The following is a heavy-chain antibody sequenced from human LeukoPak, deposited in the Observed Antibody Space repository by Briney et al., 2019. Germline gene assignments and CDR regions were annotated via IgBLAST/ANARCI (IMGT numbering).Heavy chain of an antibody. Sequence: PVEGSCQGSWGTLPNLAISWGGQGPGQGLEWMGGIIPIFGTANYAQKFQGRVTITADESTSTAYMELSSLRSEDTAVYYCMELEQSYNYWGQGTLVTVSS. J-gene: IGHJ4*02. CDR2: IIPIFGTA. D-gene: IGHD1/OR15-1a*01. CDR3: MELEQSYNY. CDR1: WGTLPNLA. V-gene: IGHV1-69*01.